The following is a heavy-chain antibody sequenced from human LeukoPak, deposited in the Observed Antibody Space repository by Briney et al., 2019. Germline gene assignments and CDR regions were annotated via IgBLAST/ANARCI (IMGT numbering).Heavy chain of an antibody. J-gene: IGHJ4*02. CDR3: ARHGERWLLYQPFDY. CDR1: GGSISSYY. D-gene: IGHD5-24*01. Sequence: AETLSLTCTVSGGSISSYYWSWIRQPPGKGLEWIGYIYCSGSTKYNPSLKSRVTISVDTSKNQFSLKLSSMTAADTAIYYCARHGERWLLYQPFDYWGQGTLVTVS. V-gene: IGHV4-59*08. CDR2: IYCSGST.